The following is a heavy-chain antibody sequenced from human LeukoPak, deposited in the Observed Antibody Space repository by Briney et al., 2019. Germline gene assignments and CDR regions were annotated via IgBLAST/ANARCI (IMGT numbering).Heavy chain of an antibody. D-gene: IGHD4-23*01. Sequence: GGSLRLSCAASGFTFSSYAMSWVRQAPGKGLEWVSAISGSGGSTYYANSVKGRFTISRDNSKNTLYLQMNSLRAEGTAVYYCAKDNSFSRYGGKNPFDYWGQGTLVTVSS. CDR1: GFTFSSYA. J-gene: IGHJ4*02. CDR3: AKDNSFSRYGGKNPFDY. CDR2: ISGSGGST. V-gene: IGHV3-23*01.